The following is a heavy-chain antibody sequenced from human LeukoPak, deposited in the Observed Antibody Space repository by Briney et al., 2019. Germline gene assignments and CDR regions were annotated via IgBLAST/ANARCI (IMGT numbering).Heavy chain of an antibody. CDR1: GDSISKFA. J-gene: IGHJ6*02. CDR2: IIPIFGTA. D-gene: IGHD3-16*01. Sequence: VASVKVSCKASGDSISKFAVSWVRQAPGQGLQWMGGIIPIFGTADYAQKFQGRVTITADEATSTTYMELSSLKSEDTAIYYCTTRSCGAGACSSSFYYYYGLHFWGQGTTVSVSS. V-gene: IGHV1-69*13. CDR3: TTRSCGAGACSSSFYYYYGLHF.